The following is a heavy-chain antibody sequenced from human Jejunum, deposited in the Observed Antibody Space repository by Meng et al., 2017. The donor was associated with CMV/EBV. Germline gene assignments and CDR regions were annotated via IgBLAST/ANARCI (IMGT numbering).Heavy chain of an antibody. CDR2: INGDGTST. D-gene: IGHD3-10*01. V-gene: IGHV3-74*01. CDR3: TRDFGGLSL. Sequence: VQLVGSGGGLVQPGGSLRLSCAASGFTFSRYLMHWVRQAPGQGLVWVSRINGDGTSTAYADSVKGRFTVSRDNAKNTLYLQMNSLRAEDTAVYYCTRDFGGLSLWGQGTLVTASS. J-gene: IGHJ4*02. CDR1: GFTFSRYL.